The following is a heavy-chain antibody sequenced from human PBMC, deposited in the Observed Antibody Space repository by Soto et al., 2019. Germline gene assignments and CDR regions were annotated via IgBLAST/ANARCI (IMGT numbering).Heavy chain of an antibody. CDR2: IKTDAGGK. CDR1: GFTLRSYW. J-gene: IGHJ5*01. V-gene: IGHV3-7*01. CDR3: AIDSGYGSGNSMNHWIGC. Sequence: EVQLVASGGGLVQPGGSLRLSCAASGFTLRSYWMSWVRQAPGKGLEWLATIKTDAGGKKYVDSVKGRFTVFRDNAKNALYLQMDSLRTEDSAVYYCAIDSGYGSGNSMNHWIGCWGRGTGVTVSS. D-gene: IGHD3-10*01.